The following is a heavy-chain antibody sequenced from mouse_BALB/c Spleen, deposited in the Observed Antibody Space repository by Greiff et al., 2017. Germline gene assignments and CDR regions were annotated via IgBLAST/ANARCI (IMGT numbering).Heavy chain of an antibody. Sequence: VQLQQSGPELVKPGASVRISCKASGYTFTSYYIHWVKQRPGQGLEWIGWIYPGNVNTKYNEKFKGKATLTADKSSSTAYMQLSSLTSEDSAVYFCARVYRYDVDYFDYWGQGTTLTVSS. V-gene: IGHV1S56*01. D-gene: IGHD2-14*01. J-gene: IGHJ2*01. CDR3: ARVYRYDVDYFDY. CDR2: IYPGNVNT. CDR1: GYTFTSYY.